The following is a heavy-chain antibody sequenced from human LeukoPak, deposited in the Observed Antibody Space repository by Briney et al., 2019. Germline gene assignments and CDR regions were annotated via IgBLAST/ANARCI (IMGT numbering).Heavy chain of an antibody. Sequence: SETLSLTCTVSGASISSSTYYWAWIRQPPGKSLEWIGSIYSSGLTYYHPSLKSRLTISSDTSNNQFSLKLSSVTAADTAVYYCARDFRGGYSGYEGLGYWGQGTLVTVSS. V-gene: IGHV4-39*07. CDR1: GASISSSTYY. CDR3: ARDFRGGYSGYEGLGY. J-gene: IGHJ4*02. CDR2: IYSSGLT. D-gene: IGHD5-12*01.